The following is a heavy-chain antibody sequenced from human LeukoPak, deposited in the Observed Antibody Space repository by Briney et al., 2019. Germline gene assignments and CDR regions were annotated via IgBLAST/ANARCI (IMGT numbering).Heavy chain of an antibody. CDR1: GFTFSSYG. CDR3: SRGPLPVTYSYDY. D-gene: IGHD5-18*01. CDR2: ISYDGSNK. J-gene: IGHJ4*02. V-gene: IGHV3-30*03. Sequence: GGSLRLSCAASGFTFSSYGMHWVRQAPGKGLEWVAVISYDGSNKYYADSEKGRFTISRDNSKNTLYLQMDSLRADDTAVYYCSRGPLPVTYSYDYWGQGTLVTVSS.